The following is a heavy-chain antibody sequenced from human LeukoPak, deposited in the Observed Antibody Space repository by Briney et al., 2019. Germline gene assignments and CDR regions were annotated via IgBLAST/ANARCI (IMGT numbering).Heavy chain of an antibody. D-gene: IGHD3-10*01. Sequence: PSETLSLTCTVSGVSISSYFWTWVRQPPGKGLEWIGYIDYSGSTNYNPSLKSRVTISVDTSKNQFSLKLSSVTAADTAVYYCARYYGSYNWFDPWGQGTLVTVSS. CDR3: ARYYGSYNWFDP. CDR1: GVSISSYF. J-gene: IGHJ5*02. V-gene: IGHV4-59*01. CDR2: IDYSGST.